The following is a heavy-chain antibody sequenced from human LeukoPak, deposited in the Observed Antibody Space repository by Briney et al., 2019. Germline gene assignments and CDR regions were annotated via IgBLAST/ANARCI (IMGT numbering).Heavy chain of an antibody. CDR1: GYSISSGYY. CDR3: ARLRMAGLVGY. V-gene: IGHV4-38-2*02. CDR2: IYPTGST. D-gene: IGHD5-24*01. J-gene: IGHJ4*02. Sequence: SETLSLTCTVCGYSISSGYYWGWIRQPPGKGLGWIGNIYPTGSTYYNPSLKSRVTISVDTSKNQFSLKLSSVTAADTAVYYCARLRMAGLVGYWGQGTLVTVSS.